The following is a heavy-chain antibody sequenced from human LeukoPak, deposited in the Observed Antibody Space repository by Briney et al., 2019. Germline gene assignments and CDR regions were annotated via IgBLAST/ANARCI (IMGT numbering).Heavy chain of an antibody. CDR1: GGSFSGYY. CDR2: INHSGST. V-gene: IGHV4-34*01. Sequence: SETLSLTCAVYGGSFSGYYWSWIRQPPGKGLEWIGEINHSGSTNYNPSLKSRATISVDTPKNQFSLKLSSVTAADTAVYYCARGGLAAAGNNWFDPWGQGTLVTVSS. J-gene: IGHJ5*02. D-gene: IGHD6-13*01. CDR3: ARGGLAAAGNNWFDP.